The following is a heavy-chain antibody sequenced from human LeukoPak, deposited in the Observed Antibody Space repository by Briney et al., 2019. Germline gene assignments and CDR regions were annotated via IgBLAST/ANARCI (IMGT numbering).Heavy chain of an antibody. V-gene: IGHV1-2*02. J-gene: IGHJ4*02. CDR1: RYIFTGYY. D-gene: IGHD1-26*01. CDR2: INPNSGGI. CDR3: ASSSVGALGY. Sequence: GASVKVSCKGSRYIFTGYYIHWVRQAPGQGLEWMGWINPNSGGINYAQKFQGRVTMTRDTSISTVYMELSRLRSDDTAVYYCASSSVGALGYWGQGTLVTVSS.